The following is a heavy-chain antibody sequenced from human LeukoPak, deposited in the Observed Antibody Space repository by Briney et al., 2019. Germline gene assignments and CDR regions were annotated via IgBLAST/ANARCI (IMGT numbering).Heavy chain of an antibody. V-gene: IGHV3-7*01. CDR2: IKQDGSEK. CDR3: ARDGLGLYSSSVDY. J-gene: IGHJ4*02. D-gene: IGHD6-6*01. CDR1: GFTFSSYW. Sequence: PGGSLRLSCAASGFTFSSYWMSWVRQAPGKGLEWVANIKQDGSEKYYVDSVKGRFTISRDNAKNSLYLQMNSLRAEDTAVYYCARDGLGLYSSSVDYWGQGTLVTVSS.